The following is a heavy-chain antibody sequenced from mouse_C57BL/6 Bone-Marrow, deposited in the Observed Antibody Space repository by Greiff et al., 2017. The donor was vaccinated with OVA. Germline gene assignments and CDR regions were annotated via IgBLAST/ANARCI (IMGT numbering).Heavy chain of an antibody. V-gene: IGHV5-17*01. J-gene: IGHJ2*01. Sequence: EVKLVESGGGLVKPGGSLKLSCAASGFTFSDYGMHWVRQAPEKGLEWVAYISSGSSTIYYADTVKGRFTISRDNAKNTLFLQMTSLRSEDTAMYYCAKDQLGLNFDYWGQGTTLTVSS. CDR1: GFTFSDYG. CDR3: AKDQLGLNFDY. D-gene: IGHD4-1*02. CDR2: ISSGSSTI.